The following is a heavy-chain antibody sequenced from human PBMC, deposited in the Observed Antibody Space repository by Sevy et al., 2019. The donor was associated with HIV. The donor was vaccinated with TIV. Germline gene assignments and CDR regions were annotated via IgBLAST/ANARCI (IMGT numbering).Heavy chain of an antibody. J-gene: IGHJ6*02. CDR3: AKRRVQSGLSGGGANYGWDV. CDR2: LIGGGSRT. Sequence: GESLKISCAASGFSLTTSDMHWVRQAPGKGLEWVSTLIGGGSRTYYADSVTGRFTISRDNSRNTLYLQMNSLRAEDTAVYYCAKRRVQSGLSGGGANYGWDVCGQGTTVTVSS. CDR1: GFSLTTSD. V-gene: IGHV3-23*01. D-gene: IGHD2-8*02.